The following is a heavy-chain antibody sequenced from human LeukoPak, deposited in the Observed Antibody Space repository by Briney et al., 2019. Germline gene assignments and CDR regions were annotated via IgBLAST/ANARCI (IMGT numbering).Heavy chain of an antibody. V-gene: IGHV1-69*13. D-gene: IGHD4-17*01. CDR1: GGTFSSYA. J-gene: IGHJ4*02. CDR3: ARTYGDYVRGYFDY. CDR2: IIPIFGTA. Sequence: SVKVSCKASGGTFSSYAISWVRQAPGQGLEWMGGIIPIFGTANYAQKFQGRVTITADESTSTAYMELSSLRSGDTAVYYCARTYGDYVRGYFDYWGQGTLVTVSS.